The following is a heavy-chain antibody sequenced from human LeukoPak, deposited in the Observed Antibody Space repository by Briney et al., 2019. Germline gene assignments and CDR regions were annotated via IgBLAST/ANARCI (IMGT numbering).Heavy chain of an antibody. CDR3: ARDPPEGAAAGDVDY. CDR2: ISAYNGNT. J-gene: IGHJ4*02. CDR1: GYTFTSYG. Sequence: GASVKVSCKASGYTFTSYGISWVRQAPGQGLEWMGWISAYNGNTNYAQKLQGRVTMTTDTSTSTAYMELRSLRSDDTAVYYCARDPPEGAAAGDVDYWGQGTLVTVSS. D-gene: IGHD6-13*01. V-gene: IGHV1-18*01.